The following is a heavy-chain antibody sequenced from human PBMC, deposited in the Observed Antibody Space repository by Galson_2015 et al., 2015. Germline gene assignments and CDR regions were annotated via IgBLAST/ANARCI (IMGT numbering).Heavy chain of an antibody. Sequence: SLRLSCAASGFTFSSYEMNWVRQAPGKGLEWVSYISSSGSTIYYADSVKGRFTISRDNAKNSLYLQMNSLRAEDTAVYYCASVRTFGVVIDYMDVWGKGTTVTVSS. D-gene: IGHD3-3*01. CDR1: GFTFSSYE. J-gene: IGHJ6*03. CDR3: ASVRTFGVVIDYMDV. V-gene: IGHV3-48*03. CDR2: ISSSGSTI.